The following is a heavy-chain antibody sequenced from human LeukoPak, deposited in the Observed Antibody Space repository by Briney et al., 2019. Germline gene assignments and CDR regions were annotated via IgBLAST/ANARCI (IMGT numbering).Heavy chain of an antibody. CDR1: AFTFSSYG. J-gene: IGHJ4*02. CDR2: ISYDGSDK. D-gene: IGHD2-21*02. V-gene: IGHV3-30*18. Sequence: QAGGSLRLSCAASAFTFSSYGMHWVRQAPGKGLEWVAVISYDGSDKYYADSVKGRFTISRDNSKNTLYLQMNSLRAEDTAVYYCAKDISGGDCPDYWGQGTLVTVSS. CDR3: AKDISGGDCPDY.